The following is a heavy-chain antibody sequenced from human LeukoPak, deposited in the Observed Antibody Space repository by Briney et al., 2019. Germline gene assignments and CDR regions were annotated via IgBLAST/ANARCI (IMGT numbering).Heavy chain of an antibody. V-gene: IGHV1-2*04. CDR1: GYTFTGYY. CDR3: ARLARFEVVAATGAAGAFDI. Sequence: ASVKVSCKASGYTFTGYYMHWVRQAPGQGLEWMGWIDPNSGGTNYAQKFQGWVTMTRDTSISTAYMELSRLRSDDTAVYYCARLARFEVVAATGAAGAFDIWGQGTMVTVSS. D-gene: IGHD2-15*01. J-gene: IGHJ3*02. CDR2: IDPNSGGT.